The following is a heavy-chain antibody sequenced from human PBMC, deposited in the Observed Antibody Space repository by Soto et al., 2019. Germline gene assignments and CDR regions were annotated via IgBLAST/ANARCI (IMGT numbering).Heavy chain of an antibody. CDR3: AKDRAYSGSYQYFDY. CDR2: TSYDGSNK. D-gene: IGHD1-26*01. CDR1: GFTFSSYG. Sequence: GGSLRLSCAASGFTFSSYGMHWVRQAPGKGLEWVAVTSYDGSNKYYADSVKGRFTISRDNSKNTLYLQMNSLRAGDTAVYYCAKDRAYSGSYQYFDYWGQGTLVTVSS. V-gene: IGHV3-30*18. J-gene: IGHJ4*02.